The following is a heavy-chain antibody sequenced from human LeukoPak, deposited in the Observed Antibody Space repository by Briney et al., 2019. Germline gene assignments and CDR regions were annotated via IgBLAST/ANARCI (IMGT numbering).Heavy chain of an antibody. V-gene: IGHV4-4*07. CDR2: IYTSGNT. CDR1: GGSISSYY. J-gene: IGHJ6*03. Sequence: SETLSLTCTVSGGSISSYYWSWIRQPAGKGLEWIGRIYTSGNTNYNPSLKSRVTMSVDTSKSQFSLELSSVTAADTAVYYCARQSGGNYYYYYYYYMDVWGKGTTVTISS. CDR3: ARQSGGNYYYYYYYYMDV. D-gene: IGHD1-26*01.